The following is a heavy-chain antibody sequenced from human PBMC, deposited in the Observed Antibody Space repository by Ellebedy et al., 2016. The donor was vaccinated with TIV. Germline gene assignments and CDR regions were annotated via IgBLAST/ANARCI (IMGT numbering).Heavy chain of an antibody. D-gene: IGHD1-14*01. J-gene: IGHJ5*01. CDR2: IYYSGST. CDR1: GDSISNGDYF. Sequence: MPSETLSLTCTVSGDSISNGDYFWNWIRQHPGKGLEWIAYIYYSGSTYYNPSLKSRVSISVDRSKNHFSLELSSVTAADTGVYYCAREYRNCSGTTCNDWFESWGQGTLVTVSS. CDR3: AREYRNCSGTTCNDWFES. V-gene: IGHV4-31*03.